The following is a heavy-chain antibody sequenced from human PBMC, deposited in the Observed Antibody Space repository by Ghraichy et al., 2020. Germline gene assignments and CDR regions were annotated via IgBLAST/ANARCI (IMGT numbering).Heavy chain of an antibody. CDR3: AGGGSGSYPRDDAFDN. D-gene: IGHD3-10*01. V-gene: IGHV3-21*01. CDR1: GFTFSSST. Sequence: GGSLRLSCAASGFTFSSSTMTLVRQAPGKGLEWVSSISSSGTYVYYGDSVKGRFTISRDNANQSLFLQMNTLRAEDTAVYYSAGGGSGSYPRDDAFDNWGQGTMVAVSS. J-gene: IGHJ3*02. CDR2: ISSSGTYV.